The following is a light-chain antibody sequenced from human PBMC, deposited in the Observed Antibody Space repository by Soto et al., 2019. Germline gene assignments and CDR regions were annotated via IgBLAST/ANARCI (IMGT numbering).Light chain of an antibody. V-gene: IGLV6-57*02. CDR1: SGSIASNY. Sequence: NFMLTQPHSVSESPGKTVTISCTGSSGSIASNYVQWYQQRPGSAPTTVIYEDNQRPSGVPDRFSGSIDSSSNSASLTISGLKTEDEADYYCQSYDSSIRVFGGVTKVTVL. J-gene: IGLJ2*01. CDR3: QSYDSSIRV. CDR2: EDN.